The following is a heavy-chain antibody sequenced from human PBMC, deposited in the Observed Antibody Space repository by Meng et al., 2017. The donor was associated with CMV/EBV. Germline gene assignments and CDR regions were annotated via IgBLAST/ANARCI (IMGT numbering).Heavy chain of an antibody. D-gene: IGHD3-10*01. J-gene: IGHJ6*02. Sequence: ASVKVSCKASGYTFTSYDINWVRQATGQGLEWMGWMNPNSGNTGYAQKFQGRVTITRNTSISTAYMELSSLRSEDTAVYYCARDGGQFGELSYGMDVWGQGTTVTVSS. V-gene: IGHV1-8*03. CDR1: GYTFTSYD. CDR3: ARDGGQFGELSYGMDV. CDR2: MNPNSGNT.